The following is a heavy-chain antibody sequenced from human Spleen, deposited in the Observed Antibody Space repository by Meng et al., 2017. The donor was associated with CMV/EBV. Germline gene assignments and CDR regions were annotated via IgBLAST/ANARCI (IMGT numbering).Heavy chain of an antibody. V-gene: IGHV4-39*07. J-gene: IGHJ4*02. Sequence: SETLSLTCTVSGGSISSSSYYWGWIRQPPGKGLEWIGSIYYSGSTYYNPSLKSRVTISVGTSKNQFSLKLSSVTAADTAVYYCASGPPDYGGNPYYFDYWGQGTLVTVSS. D-gene: IGHD4-23*01. CDR2: IYYSGST. CDR1: GGSISSSSYY. CDR3: ASGPPDYGGNPYYFDY.